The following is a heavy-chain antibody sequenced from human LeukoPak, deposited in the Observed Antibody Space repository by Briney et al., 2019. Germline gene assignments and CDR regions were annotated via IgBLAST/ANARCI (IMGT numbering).Heavy chain of an antibody. D-gene: IGHD2-2*01. CDR2: IYYSGST. CDR1: GGSISSGDYY. V-gene: IGHV4-30-4*08. J-gene: IGHJ3*02. Sequence: PSETLSLTCTVSGGSISSGDYYWNWIRQTPGKGLEWIGYIYYSGSTYYNPSLKSRVTISVDSSKKQFSLNVGSVTAADTAVYYCAREPAARGLDAFDIWGQGTMVTVSS. CDR3: AREPAARGLDAFDI.